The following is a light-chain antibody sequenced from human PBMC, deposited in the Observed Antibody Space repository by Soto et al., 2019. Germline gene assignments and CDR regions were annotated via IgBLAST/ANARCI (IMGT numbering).Light chain of an antibody. CDR1: SSDVGGYNS. CDR3: SSYTRSTTWV. V-gene: IGLV2-14*01. CDR2: EVS. Sequence: QSALTQPASVSGSPGQSITITCTGTSSDVGGYNSVSWYQQHPGKVPKLMLYEVSNRPSGVSNRFSVSKSGNTASLTISGLQAEYEADYYCSSYTRSTTWVFGGGTKLTVL. J-gene: IGLJ3*02.